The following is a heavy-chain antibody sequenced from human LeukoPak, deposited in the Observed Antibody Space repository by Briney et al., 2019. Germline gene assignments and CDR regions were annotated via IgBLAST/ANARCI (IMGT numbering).Heavy chain of an antibody. Sequence: GASVKVSCKASGYTFTSYDINWVRQATGQGLEWMGWMNPNSGNTGYAQKFQGRVTMTRNTSISTAYMELSSLRSEDTAVYYCARVYYDYVWGSYRYTGDPSYFDYWGQGTLVTVSS. V-gene: IGHV1-8*01. D-gene: IGHD3-16*02. CDR2: MNPNSGNT. J-gene: IGHJ4*02. CDR3: ARVYYDYVWGSYRYTGDPSYFDY. CDR1: GYTFTSYD.